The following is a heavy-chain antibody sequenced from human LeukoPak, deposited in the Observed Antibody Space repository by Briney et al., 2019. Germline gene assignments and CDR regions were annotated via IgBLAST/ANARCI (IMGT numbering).Heavy chain of an antibody. J-gene: IGHJ4*02. CDR2: IYYSGST. CDR3: ASSYSYGYLYFDY. CDR1: GGSISSYY. D-gene: IGHD5-18*01. V-gene: IGHV4-59*01. Sequence: PSETLSLTCIVSGGSISSYYWSWIRQPPGKGLEWIGYIYYSGSTNYNPALKSRVTISVDTSKNQFSLKLSSVTAADTAVYYCASSYSYGYLYFDYWGQGTLVTVSS.